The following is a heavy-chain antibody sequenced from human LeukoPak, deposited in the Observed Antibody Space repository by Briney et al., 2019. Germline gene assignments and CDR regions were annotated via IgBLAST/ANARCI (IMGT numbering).Heavy chain of an antibody. Sequence: GASVKVSCKASGGTFSSYAISWVRQAPGQGLEWMGGIIPIFGTANYAQKFQGRVTITADKSTSTAYMELSSLRSEDTAVYYCARVLRPPSAFDIWGQGIMVTVSS. CDR3: ARVLRPPSAFDI. V-gene: IGHV1-69*06. CDR1: GGTFSSYA. D-gene: IGHD1-26*01. CDR2: IIPIFGTA. J-gene: IGHJ3*02.